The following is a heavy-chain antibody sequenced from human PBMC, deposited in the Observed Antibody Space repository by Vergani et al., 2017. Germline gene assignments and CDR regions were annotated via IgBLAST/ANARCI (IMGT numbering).Heavy chain of an antibody. V-gene: IGHV1-24*01. Sequence: QVQLVQSGAEVKKPGASVKVSCKVSGYTLTELSMHWVRQAPGKGLEWMGGFDPEDGETIYAQKFQGRVTMTADESTSTAYMELSSLRSEDTAVYYCARDPRYSHGDGMDVWGQGTTVTVSS. J-gene: IGHJ6*02. CDR3: ARDPRYSHGDGMDV. D-gene: IGHD5-18*01. CDR2: FDPEDGET. CDR1: GYTLTELS.